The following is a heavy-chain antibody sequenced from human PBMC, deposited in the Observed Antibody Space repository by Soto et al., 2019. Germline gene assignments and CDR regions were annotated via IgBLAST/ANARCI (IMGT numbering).Heavy chain of an antibody. CDR1: GGTFSSNT. Sequence: QVQLVQSGAEVKKPGSSVKISCKASGGTFSSNTINWVRQAAGRGLEWMGGIIPIFGTANYAQKFQGRVTITADKSTNTEYMELSSLTSEDTAVYYCASKAACGGDCYAFDSWGQGTLVTVSS. CDR2: IIPIFGTA. CDR3: ASKAACGGDCYAFDS. J-gene: IGHJ4*02. D-gene: IGHD2-21*02. V-gene: IGHV1-69*06.